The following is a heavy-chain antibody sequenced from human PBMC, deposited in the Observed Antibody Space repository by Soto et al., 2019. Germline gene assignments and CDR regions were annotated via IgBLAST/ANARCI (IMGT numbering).Heavy chain of an antibody. V-gene: IGHV3-23*01. CDR2: ISGSGDST. D-gene: IGHD1-26*01. CDR3: EKDLTGELLPTCFDP. CDR1: GFTFTSYA. Sequence: WGSLRLSCAASGFTFTSYAMNWVRQAPGKGLEWVSAISGSGDSTYYVDSVKGRFTISRDNSNNTLYLQMNSLRAEDTAVYYCEKDLTGELLPTCFDPWGQGTLVTVSS. J-gene: IGHJ5*02.